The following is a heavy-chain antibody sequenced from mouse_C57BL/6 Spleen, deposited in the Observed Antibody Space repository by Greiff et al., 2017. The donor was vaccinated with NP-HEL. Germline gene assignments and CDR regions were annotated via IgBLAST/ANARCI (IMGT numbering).Heavy chain of an antibody. D-gene: IGHD4-1*02. Sequence: QVQLQQPGAELVKPGASVKLSCKASGYTFTSYWMQWVKQRPGQGLEWIGEIDPSDSYTNYNQKFKGKATLTVDTSSSTAYMQLSSLTSEDSAVYYCAREGGAYDLPTGTYWGQGTLVTVSA. CDR2: IDPSDSYT. CDR3: AREGGAYDLPTGTY. V-gene: IGHV1-50*01. CDR1: GYTFTSYW. J-gene: IGHJ3*01.